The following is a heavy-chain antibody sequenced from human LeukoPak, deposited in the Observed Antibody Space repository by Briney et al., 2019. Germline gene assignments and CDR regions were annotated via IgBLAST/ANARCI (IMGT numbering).Heavy chain of an antibody. Sequence: GGSLRRYCAASGFTFSSYAMSWVRQAPGKGLEWVSAISGSGCSTYYADSVKGRFTISRDNAKNSLYLQMNSLRAEDTALYYCAKDNKRSGRYGGAFDIWGQGTMVTVSS. V-gene: IGHV3-23*01. D-gene: IGHD6-19*01. CDR2: ISGSGCST. CDR3: AKDNKRSGRYGGAFDI. J-gene: IGHJ3*02. CDR1: GFTFSSYA.